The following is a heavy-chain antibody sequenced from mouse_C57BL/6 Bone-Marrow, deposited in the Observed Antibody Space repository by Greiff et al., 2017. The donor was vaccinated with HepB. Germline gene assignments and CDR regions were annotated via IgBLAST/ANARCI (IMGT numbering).Heavy chain of an antibody. V-gene: IGHV5-2*01. J-gene: IGHJ1*03. D-gene: IGHD1-1*01. Sequence: EVKLQEPGGGLVQPGESLKLSCESNEYEFPSYDLPWVRKTPEKRLELVAAINSDGGSTYYPDTMERRVIISRDNTTKTLYLQLSSLMSEDSALYYCARRDSSPHWYFDVWGTGTTVTVSS. CDR1: EYEFPSYD. CDR3: ARRDSSPHWYFDV. CDR2: INSDGGST.